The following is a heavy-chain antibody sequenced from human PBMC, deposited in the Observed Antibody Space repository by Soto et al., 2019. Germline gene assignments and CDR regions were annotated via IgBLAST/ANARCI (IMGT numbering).Heavy chain of an antibody. V-gene: IGHV3-23*01. CDR1: GFTFSSYA. J-gene: IGHJ4*02. CDR3: AKDDGLGISVYFDY. CDR2: ISGSGGST. D-gene: IGHD7-27*01. Sequence: GGSLRLYCAASGFTFSSYAMSWVRQAPGKGLEWVSAISGSGGSTYYADSVKGRFTISRDNSKNTLYLQMNSLRAEDTAVYYCAKDDGLGISVYFDYWGQGTLVTVSS.